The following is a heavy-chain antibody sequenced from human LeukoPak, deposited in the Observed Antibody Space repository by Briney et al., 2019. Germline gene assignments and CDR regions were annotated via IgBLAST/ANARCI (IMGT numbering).Heavy chain of an antibody. D-gene: IGHD2-2*01. V-gene: IGHV3-72*01. J-gene: IGHJ4*02. CDR1: GFTFSSYA. Sequence: AGGSLRLSCAASGFTFSSYAMSWVRRAPGKGLEWVGRSRGKANGYTTEYAASVKGRFTISRDNSRTSVYLQMDSLKPEDTAVYHCVRVQLAAGSTSYFDYWGQGTLVTVSS. CDR3: VRVQLAAGSTSYFDY. CDR2: SRGKANGYTT.